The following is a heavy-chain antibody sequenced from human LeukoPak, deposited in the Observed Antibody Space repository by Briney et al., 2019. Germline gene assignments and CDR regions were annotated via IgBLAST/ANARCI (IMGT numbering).Heavy chain of an antibody. CDR2: IYYSGST. V-gene: IGHV4-59*01. CDR3: ARLKYYYDSSGYYNFDY. J-gene: IGHJ4*02. CDR1: GGSISSYY. D-gene: IGHD3-22*01. Sequence: SETLSLTCTVSGGSISSYYWSWIRQPPGKGLEWIGYIYYSGSTNYNPSLKSRVTISVDTPKNQFSLKLSSVTAADTAVYYCARLKYYYDSSGYYNFDYWGQGTLVTVSS.